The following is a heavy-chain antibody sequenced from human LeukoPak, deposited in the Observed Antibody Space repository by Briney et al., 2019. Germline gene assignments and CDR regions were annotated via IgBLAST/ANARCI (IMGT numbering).Heavy chain of an antibody. J-gene: IGHJ4*02. V-gene: IGHV4-59*01. CDR2: VFYTRST. D-gene: IGHD3-10*01. CDR1: GASFSPYD. Sequence: SETLSLTCTVSGASFSPYDWSRIRQPPGKGLGWIGYVFYTRSTTYNPSLKNRLTISVDTSKSQFSLKLNSVTAADTAVYYCARDLGPSRGFDYWGRGTLVTVSS. CDR3: ARDLGPSRGFDY.